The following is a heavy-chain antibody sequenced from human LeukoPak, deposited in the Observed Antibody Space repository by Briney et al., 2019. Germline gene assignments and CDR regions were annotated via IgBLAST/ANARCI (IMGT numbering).Heavy chain of an antibody. CDR1: GGSISSYY. Sequence: PSETLSLTCTVSGGSISSYYWSWIRQPPGKGLEWIGYIYYSGTTNYDPSLKSRVTISVDTSKNQFSLKLSSVTAADTAVYYCARGVYIAAAQYGYWGQGTLVTVSS. CDR2: IYYSGTT. CDR3: ARGVYIAAAQYGY. J-gene: IGHJ4*02. V-gene: IGHV4-59*01. D-gene: IGHD6-13*01.